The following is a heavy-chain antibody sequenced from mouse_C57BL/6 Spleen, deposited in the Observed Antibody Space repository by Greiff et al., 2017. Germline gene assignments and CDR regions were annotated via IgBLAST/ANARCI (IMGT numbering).Heavy chain of an antibody. V-gene: IGHV1-9*01. CDR1: GYTFTGYW. J-gene: IGHJ2*01. D-gene: IGHD2-4*01. Sequence: QVQLQQSGAELLKPGASVKLSCKATGYTFTGYWIEWVKQRPGHGLEWIGEILPGSGSTNYNEKLKGKAPFTADTSSNTSDMQLSSLTTEYSAIYYCAKAGDYEDFDYWGQGTTLTVAS. CDR3: AKAGDYEDFDY. CDR2: ILPGSGST.